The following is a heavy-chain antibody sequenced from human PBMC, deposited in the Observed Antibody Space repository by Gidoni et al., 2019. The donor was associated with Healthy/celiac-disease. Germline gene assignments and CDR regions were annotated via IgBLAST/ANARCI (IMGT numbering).Heavy chain of an antibody. V-gene: IGHV3-11*05. CDR2: ISSSSIYT. D-gene: IGHD2-15*01. CDR1: GFTFSDYD. CDR3: AREIYEDIVVVGGWFDP. J-gene: IGHJ5*02. Sequence: QVQLVESGGGLVKPGGSLRLSCAASGFTFSDYDMSWIRQAPGKGLEGVSYISSSSIYTNYADSVKGRFTISRDNAKNSLYLQMNSLRAEDTAVYYCAREIYEDIVVVGGWFDPWGQGTLVTVSS.